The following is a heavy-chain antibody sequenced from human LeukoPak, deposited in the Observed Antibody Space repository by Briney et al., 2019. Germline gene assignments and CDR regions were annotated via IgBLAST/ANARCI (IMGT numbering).Heavy chain of an antibody. D-gene: IGHD3-9*01. Sequence: PGGTLRLSCAASGFTFSSYGMSWVRQAPGKGLEWVSAISGSGGSTYYADSAKGRFTISRDNAKNSLYLQMNRLRAEDTAVYYCARAANPSYYDILTGYYDNWFDPWGQGTLVTVSS. CDR3: ARAANPSYYDILTGYYDNWFDP. CDR1: GFTFSSYG. CDR2: ISGSGGST. J-gene: IGHJ5*02. V-gene: IGHV3-23*01.